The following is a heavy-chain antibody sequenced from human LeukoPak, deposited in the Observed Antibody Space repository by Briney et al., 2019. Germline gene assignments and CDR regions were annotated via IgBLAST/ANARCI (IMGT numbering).Heavy chain of an antibody. D-gene: IGHD3-16*01. CDR3: AKTSSRFGDFDY. J-gene: IGHJ4*02. Sequence: GGSLRLSCAASGFTFSSYAMSWVRQAPGKGLEWVSAISGSAHSTCYADSVKGRFTISRDNSKNTLYLQMNSLRAEDTAIYYCAKTSSRFGDFDYWGQGTLVTVSS. V-gene: IGHV3-23*01. CDR1: GFTFSSYA. CDR2: ISGSAHST.